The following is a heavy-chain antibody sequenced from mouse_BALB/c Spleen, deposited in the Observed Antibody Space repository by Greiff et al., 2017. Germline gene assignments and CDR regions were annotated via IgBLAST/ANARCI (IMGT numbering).Heavy chain of an antibody. CDR1: GYTFSSYW. V-gene: IGHV1-9*01. CDR3: ARRLDDYDGDYYAMDY. D-gene: IGHD2-4*01. CDR2: ILPGSGST. J-gene: IGHJ4*01. Sequence: QVQLKESGAELMKPGASVKISCKATGYTFSSYWIEWVKQRPGHGLEWIGEILPGSGSTNYNEKFKGKATFTADTSSNTAYMQLSSLTSEDSAVYYCARRLDDYDGDYYAMDYWGQGTSVTVSS.